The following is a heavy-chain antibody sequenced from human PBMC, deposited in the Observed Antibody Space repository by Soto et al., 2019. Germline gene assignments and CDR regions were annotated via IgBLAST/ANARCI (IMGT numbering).Heavy chain of an antibody. Sequence: ASVKVSCKASGGTFSRNTISWVRQAPGQGLEWMGGIIPIFGTANYAQKFQGRVTITADESTSTAYMELSRLRSEDTAVYYCARQFHYDSSGYYYAYWGQGTLVTVSS. CDR1: GGTFSRNT. CDR2: IIPIFGTA. CDR3: ARQFHYDSSGYYYAY. V-gene: IGHV1-69*13. D-gene: IGHD3-22*01. J-gene: IGHJ4*02.